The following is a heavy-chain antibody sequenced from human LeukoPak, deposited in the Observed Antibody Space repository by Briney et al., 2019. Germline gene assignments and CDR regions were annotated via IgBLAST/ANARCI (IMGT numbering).Heavy chain of an antibody. Sequence: SESLSLTCIVSGVSFSIYYWNWIRQPPGKGLEWIGYIYNSGSTDYNPSLKRRVTISADTSKNQFSLKLTSVTAEDTAVYYCARDRELGSWGQGTLVTVSS. CDR1: GVSFSIYY. CDR3: ARDRELGS. J-gene: IGHJ5*02. V-gene: IGHV4-59*01. CDR2: IYNSGST. D-gene: IGHD3-16*01.